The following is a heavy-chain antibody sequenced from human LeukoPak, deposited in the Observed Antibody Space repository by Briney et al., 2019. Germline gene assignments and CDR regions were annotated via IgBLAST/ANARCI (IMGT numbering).Heavy chain of an antibody. CDR2: VNPNSGGT. J-gene: IGHJ6*02. CDR3: ARRLQIVWYGLDV. V-gene: IGHV1-2*02. CDR1: GYTFTGYY. Sequence: ASVKVSCKASGYTFTGYYIHWVRQAPGQGLAWMGWVNPNSGGTTYEEKFQGRVNMTRDTSISTAYMELTGLRSDDTAVYYCARRLQIVWYGLDVWGQGTSVTVSS. D-gene: IGHD2-21*01.